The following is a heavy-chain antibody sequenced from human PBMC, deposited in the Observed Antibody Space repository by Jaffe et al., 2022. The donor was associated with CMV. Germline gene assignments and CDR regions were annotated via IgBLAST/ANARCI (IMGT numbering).Heavy chain of an antibody. J-gene: IGHJ5*02. V-gene: IGHV1-2*02. CDR2: INPNSGGT. CDR3: ARDQDLYYDILTGYYTGCGRGDRCWFDP. D-gene: IGHD3-9*01. Sequence: QVQLVQSGAEVKKPGASVKVSCKASGYTFTGYYMHWVRQAPGQGLEWMGWINPNSGGTNYAQKFQGRVTMTRDTSISTAYMELSRLRSDDTAVYYCARDQDLYYDILTGYYTGCGRGDRCWFDPWGQGTLVTVSS. CDR1: GYTFTGYY.